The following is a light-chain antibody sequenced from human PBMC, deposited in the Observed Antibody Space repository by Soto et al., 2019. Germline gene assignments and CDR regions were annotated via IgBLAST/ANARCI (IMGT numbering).Light chain of an antibody. Sequence: DIQMTQSPSTLSASVGDRVTITCRASQSISSWLAWYQQKPGKAPKLLIYDASSLESGVPSRFSASGSGTEFTLTISSLQPDDFATYYCQQDNSYPATVGQGTKV. J-gene: IGKJ1*01. V-gene: IGKV1-5*01. CDR2: DAS. CDR1: QSISSW. CDR3: QQDNSYPAT.